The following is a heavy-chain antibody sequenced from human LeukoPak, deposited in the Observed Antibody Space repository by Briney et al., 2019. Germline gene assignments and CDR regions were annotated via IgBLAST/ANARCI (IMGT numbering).Heavy chain of an antibody. Sequence: GRSLRLSCTASGFMFSIFGMSWVRQAPGKGLEWVSAISASGRSTYYADSVKGRVTISRDNSKNTLFLQMNSLRAEDTALYYCAKIAGGDYGFWSGSWDYWGQGTLVTVSS. D-gene: IGHD3-3*01. CDR2: ISASGRST. V-gene: IGHV3-23*01. CDR3: AKIAGGDYGFWSGSWDY. CDR1: GFMFSIFG. J-gene: IGHJ4*02.